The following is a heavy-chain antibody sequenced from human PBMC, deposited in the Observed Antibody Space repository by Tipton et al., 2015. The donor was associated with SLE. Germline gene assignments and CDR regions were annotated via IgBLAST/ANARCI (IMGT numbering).Heavy chain of an antibody. D-gene: IGHD5-18*01. V-gene: IGHV4-59*01. CDR1: GGSISTYF. J-gene: IGHJ6*02. CDR3: ARGPYGYYSGLDV. Sequence: TLSLTCIVSGGSISTYFWSWIRQPPGKGLEWIGYIHSGGSTNYSPSLKSRVTISVDTSKNQFSLNLNSVTAADTAVYYCARGPYGYYSGLDVWGQGTTVIV. CDR2: IHSGGST.